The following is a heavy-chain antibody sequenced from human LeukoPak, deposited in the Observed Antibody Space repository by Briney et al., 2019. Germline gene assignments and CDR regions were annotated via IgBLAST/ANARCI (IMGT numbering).Heavy chain of an antibody. J-gene: IGHJ3*02. CDR1: GLTVSSNY. V-gene: IGHV3-66*02. Sequence: GGSLRLSCAASGLTVSSNYMSWVRQAPGKALEWVSVIYSGGSTYYADSVKGRFTISRDNSKNTLYLQMNSLRAEDTAVYYCARGYYDSSGYYYGGSVAFDIWGQGTMVTVSS. CDR3: ARGYYDSSGYYYGGSVAFDI. CDR2: IYSGGST. D-gene: IGHD3-22*01.